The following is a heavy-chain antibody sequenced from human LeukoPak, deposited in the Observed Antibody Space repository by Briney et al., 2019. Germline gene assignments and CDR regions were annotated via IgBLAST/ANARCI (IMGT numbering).Heavy chain of an antibody. CDR3: VRVGRIQYFDY. D-gene: IGHD5-18*01. CDR2: ISGGGDTM. Sequence: GGSLRLSCAASGFAFSSYEMNWVRQAPGKGPEWISYISGGGDTMYYADSVKGRFTSSRDNAKNSLFPQMNSLRAEDTAVYSCVRVGRIQYFDYWGQGTPVTVSS. V-gene: IGHV3-48*03. CDR1: GFAFSSYE. J-gene: IGHJ4*02.